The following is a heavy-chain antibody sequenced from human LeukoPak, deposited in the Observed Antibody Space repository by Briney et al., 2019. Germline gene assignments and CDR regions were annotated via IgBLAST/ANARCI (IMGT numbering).Heavy chain of an antibody. Sequence: SETLSLTCTVSGGSISSSSYYWGWIRQPPGKGLEWIGSIYYSGSTYYNPSLKSRVTISVDTSKNQFSLKLSSVTAADTAVYYCASTYYDFWSGPKSNWFDPWGQGTLVTVSS. CDR2: IYYSGST. V-gene: IGHV4-39*01. CDR3: ASTYYDFWSGPKSNWFDP. CDR1: GGSISSSSYY. J-gene: IGHJ5*02. D-gene: IGHD3-3*01.